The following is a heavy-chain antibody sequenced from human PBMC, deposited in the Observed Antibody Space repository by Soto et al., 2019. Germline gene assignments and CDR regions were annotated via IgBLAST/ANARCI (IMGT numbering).Heavy chain of an antibody. CDR3: ATPPGGGGY. V-gene: IGHV3-53*01. CDR2: IYSGGYT. D-gene: IGHD3-10*01. Sequence: EVQLVESGGGLIQPGGSLRLSCAVSGFTVSNNYMSWVRQAPGKGLEGVSVIYSGGYTAYGDSVKGRFTISRDNSKNTFIFKMNTLRAAHTAFFSGATPPGGGGYWGQGTLVTVSS. CDR1: GFTVSNNY. J-gene: IGHJ4*02.